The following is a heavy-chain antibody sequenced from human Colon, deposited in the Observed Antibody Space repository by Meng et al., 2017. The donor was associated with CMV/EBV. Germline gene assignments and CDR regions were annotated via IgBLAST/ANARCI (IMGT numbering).Heavy chain of an antibody. V-gene: IGHV4-39*07. CDR1: GGSLSTSAYY. CDR3: ARDSHSRYSAYEGLFDF. J-gene: IGHJ4*02. D-gene: IGHD5-18*01. CDR2: VYYSGST. Sequence: GSLRLSCTVSGGSLSTSAYYWGGVRQSPGQGLEWIGTVYYSGSTYYNPSLKSRVTISVDRSKNQFSLNLTSVVAADTAVYYCARDSHSRYSAYEGLFDFWGQGTQVTVSS.